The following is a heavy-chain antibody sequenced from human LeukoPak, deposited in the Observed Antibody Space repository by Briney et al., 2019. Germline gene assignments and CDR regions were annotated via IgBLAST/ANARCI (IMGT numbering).Heavy chain of an antibody. V-gene: IGHV4-59*01. D-gene: IGHD6-19*01. J-gene: IGHJ4*02. CDR3: ARVGPLWISAGWYQAADY. CDR2: IYYSGST. Sequence: SETLSLTCTVSGGSISSYYWSWIRQPPGKGLEWIGYIYYSGSTNYNPSLKSRVTISVDTSKNQFSLKLSSVTAADTAVYYCARVGPLWISAGWYQAADYWGQGTLVTVSS. CDR1: GGSISSYY.